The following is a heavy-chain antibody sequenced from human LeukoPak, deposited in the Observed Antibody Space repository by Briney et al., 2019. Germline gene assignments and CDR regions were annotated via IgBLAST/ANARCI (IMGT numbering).Heavy chain of an antibody. J-gene: IGHJ3*02. CDR1: GGTFSSYA. D-gene: IGHD1-7*01. Sequence: SVKVSCKASGGTFSSYAISWMRQAPGQGLEWMGGIIPIFGTANYAQKFQGRVTITTDESTSTAYMELSSLRSEDTAVYYCARVTGTTADAFDIWGQGTMVTVSS. V-gene: IGHV1-69*05. CDR3: ARVTGTTADAFDI. CDR2: IIPIFGTA.